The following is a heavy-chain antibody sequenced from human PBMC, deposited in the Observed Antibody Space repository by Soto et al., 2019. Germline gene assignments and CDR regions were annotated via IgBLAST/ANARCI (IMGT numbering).Heavy chain of an antibody. CDR2: IYPGDSDT. V-gene: IGHV5-51*01. CDR1: GYSFTSYW. D-gene: IGHD6-13*01. Sequence: GESLKISCKGSGYSFTSYWIGWVRQMPGKGLEWMGIIYPGDSDTRYSPSFQGQVTISADKSISTAYLQWSSLKASDTAMYYCARREIAAAGTVDWFDPWGQGTLVTVSS. CDR3: ARREIAAAGTVDWFDP. J-gene: IGHJ5*02.